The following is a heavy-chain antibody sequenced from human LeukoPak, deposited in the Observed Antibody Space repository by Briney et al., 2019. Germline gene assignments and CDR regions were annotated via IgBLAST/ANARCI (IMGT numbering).Heavy chain of an antibody. Sequence: GASVKVSCKASGYTFTSYDINWVRQATGQGLEWMGWMNPNSGNTGYAQKFQGRVTITRNTSISTAYVELSSLRSEDTAVYYCARVGGGYYYGSGSYLSLNYYYYMDVWGKGTTVTVSS. D-gene: IGHD3-10*01. CDR3: ARVGGGYYYGSGSYLSLNYYYYMDV. J-gene: IGHJ6*03. V-gene: IGHV1-8*03. CDR1: GYTFTSYD. CDR2: MNPNSGNT.